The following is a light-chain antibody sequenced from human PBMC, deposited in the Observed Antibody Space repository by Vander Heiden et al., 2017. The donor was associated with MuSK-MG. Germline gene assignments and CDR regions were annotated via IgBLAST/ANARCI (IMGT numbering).Light chain of an antibody. CDR1: SSDVGGYNY. CDR2: DVS. V-gene: IGLV2-14*03. J-gene: IGLJ1*01. CDR3: SSYTSSSRSV. Sequence: QSALTQPASVSGSPGQSITISCTGTSSDVGGYNYVSWYQQHPGTAPKLMIYDVSNRPSGVSNRFSGSKSGNTASLTISGLQAEDEADYYCSSYTSSSRSVFGTGTKVTVL.